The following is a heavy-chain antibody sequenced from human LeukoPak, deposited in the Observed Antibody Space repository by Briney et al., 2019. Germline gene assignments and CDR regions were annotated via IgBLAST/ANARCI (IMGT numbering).Heavy chain of an antibody. CDR1: GGSISSYY. D-gene: IGHD5-24*01. CDR3: AREGRWLQAPTFDY. V-gene: IGHV4-4*07. J-gene: IGHJ4*02. Sequence: SETLSLTCTVSGGSISSYYWSWIRQPAGKGLEWIGRIYTSGSTNYNPSLKSRVTISVDKSKNQFSLKLSSVTAADTAVYYCAREGRWLQAPTFDYWGQGTLVTVSS. CDR2: IYTSGST.